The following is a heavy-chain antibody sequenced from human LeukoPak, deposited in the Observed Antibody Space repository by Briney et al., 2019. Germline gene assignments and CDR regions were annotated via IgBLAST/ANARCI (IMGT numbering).Heavy chain of an antibody. Sequence: PGGSLRLSCAASGFTFSSYSMNWVRQAPGKGLEWVSYISSSSSTIYYADSVKGRFTISRDNAKNSLYLQMNSLRAEDTAVYYCARDRADRYYYYGMDVWGQGTTVTVPS. CDR1: GFTFSSYS. CDR3: ARDRADRYYYYGMDV. J-gene: IGHJ6*02. D-gene: IGHD3-10*01. CDR2: ISSSSSTI. V-gene: IGHV3-48*01.